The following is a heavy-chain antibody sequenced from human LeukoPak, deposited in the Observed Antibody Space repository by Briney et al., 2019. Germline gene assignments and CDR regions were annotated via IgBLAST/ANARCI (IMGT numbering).Heavy chain of an antibody. J-gene: IGHJ4*02. CDR3: AKGIAHGHSYFDY. CDR1: GGSISSYY. D-gene: IGHD5-24*01. CDR2: IYYSGST. Sequence: SETLSLTCTVSGGSISSYYWSWIRQPPGKGLEWIGYIYYSGSTNYNPSLKSRVTISVDTSKNQFSLKLSSVTAADTAVYYCAKGIAHGHSYFDYWGQGTLVTVSS. V-gene: IGHV4-59*01.